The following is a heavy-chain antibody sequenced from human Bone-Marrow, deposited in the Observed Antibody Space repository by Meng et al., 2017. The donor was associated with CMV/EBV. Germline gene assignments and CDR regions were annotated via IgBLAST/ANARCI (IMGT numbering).Heavy chain of an antibody. CDR2: IYSGGST. D-gene: IGHD2-2*01. CDR3: ARDHVFVVVPAARRPHYYYGMDV. CDR1: GFTDSSIY. V-gene: IGHV3-53*01. Sequence: GETLKISCAASGFTDSSIYMSWVRQAPGKGLEWVSVIYSGGSTYYADSVKGRLTISRDNSKNTLYLQMNSLRAEDTAVYYCARDHVFVVVPAARRPHYYYGMDVWAQGTTVTFSS. J-gene: IGHJ6*02.